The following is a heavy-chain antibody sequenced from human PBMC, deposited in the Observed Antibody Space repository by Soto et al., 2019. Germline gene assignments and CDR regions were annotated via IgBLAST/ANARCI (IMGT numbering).Heavy chain of an antibody. V-gene: IGHV4-61*08. D-gene: IGHD4-17*01. CDR2: IYYSGST. Sequence: SETLSLTCAVSGGSISSGGYSWSWIRQPPGKGLEWIGYIYYSGSTNYNPSLKSRVTISVDTSKNQFSLKLSSVTAADTAVYYCARAYGDYVFDYWGQGTLVTVS. CDR1: GGSISSGGYS. J-gene: IGHJ4*02. CDR3: ARAYGDYVFDY.